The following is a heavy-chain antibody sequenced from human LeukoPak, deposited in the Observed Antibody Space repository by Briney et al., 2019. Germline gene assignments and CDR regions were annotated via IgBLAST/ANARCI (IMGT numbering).Heavy chain of an antibody. CDR1: GFSFSSAW. D-gene: IGHD3-10*01. V-gene: IGHV3-15*01. J-gene: IGHJ4*02. Sequence: PGGSLRLSCAASGFSFSSAWMSWVRQAPGKGLEWVGRIKSKTNGGTIDYAAPVKGRFAISRDDSKNTLYLQMNSLKTEDTAVYYCTTGGLWFGEPQPYWGQGTLVTVSS. CDR3: TTGGLWFGEPQPY. CDR2: IKSKTNGGTI.